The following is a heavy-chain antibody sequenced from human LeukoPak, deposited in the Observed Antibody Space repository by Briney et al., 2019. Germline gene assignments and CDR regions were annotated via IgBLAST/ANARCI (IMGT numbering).Heavy chain of an antibody. CDR2: ISGSGGST. Sequence: GGSLRLSCAASGFTFSSYAMSWARQAPGKGLEWVSAISGSGGSTYYADSVKGRFTISRDNSKNTLYLQMNSLRAGDTAVYYCAKLRGSSWYLIDYWGQGTLVTVSS. V-gene: IGHV3-23*01. D-gene: IGHD6-13*01. CDR3: AKLRGSSWYLIDY. CDR1: GFTFSSYA. J-gene: IGHJ4*02.